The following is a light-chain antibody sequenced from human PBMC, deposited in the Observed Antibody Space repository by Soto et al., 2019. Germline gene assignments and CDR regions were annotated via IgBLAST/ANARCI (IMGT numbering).Light chain of an antibody. CDR3: QQYNSYSQT. Sequence: DIQMTQSPSTLSASVGDRVTITCGASQSISSWLAWYQQEQGKAPNLLIYDASALESGVPSRLRGSGYGTEFTITIGSMQNDDFETYYCQQYNSYSQTFGHGTKVDIK. CDR1: QSISSW. J-gene: IGKJ1*01. V-gene: IGKV1-5*01. CDR2: DAS.